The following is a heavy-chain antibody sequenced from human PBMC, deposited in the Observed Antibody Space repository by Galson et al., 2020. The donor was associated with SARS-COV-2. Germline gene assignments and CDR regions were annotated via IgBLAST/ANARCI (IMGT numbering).Heavy chain of an antibody. CDR2: IYHSGST. Sequence: SETLSLTCTVSGYSISSGYHWGWIRQPPGKGLEWIGSIYHSGSTYYNPSLKSRVTISVDTSKNQFSLKLSSVTAADTAVYYCARGEPALLWFGEGWFDPWGQGTLVTVSS. D-gene: IGHD3-10*01. J-gene: IGHJ5*02. CDR3: ARGEPALLWFGEGWFDP. CDR1: GYSISSGYH. V-gene: IGHV4-38-2*02.